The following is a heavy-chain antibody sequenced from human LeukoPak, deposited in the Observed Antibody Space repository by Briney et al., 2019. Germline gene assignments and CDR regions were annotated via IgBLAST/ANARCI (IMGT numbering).Heavy chain of an antibody. J-gene: IGHJ4*02. CDR3: AKCSKSRYGSGTYYFDY. Sequence: GGSLRLSCAASGFTFSSYWMSWVRQAPGKGLEWVANIKQDGSEKYYVDSVKGRFTISRDNSKNTLYLQMNSLRAEDTAVYYCAKCSKSRYGSGTYYFDYWGQGTLVTVSS. D-gene: IGHD3-10*01. CDR1: GFTFSSYW. V-gene: IGHV3-7*03. CDR2: IKQDGSEK.